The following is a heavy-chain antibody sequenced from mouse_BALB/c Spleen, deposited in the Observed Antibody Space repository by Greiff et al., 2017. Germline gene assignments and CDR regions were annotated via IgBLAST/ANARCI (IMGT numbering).Heavy chain of an antibody. CDR3: ARHYYGNYGAMDY. Sequence: EVKLMESGGDLVKPGGSLKLSCAASGFTFSSYGMSWVRQTPDKRLEWVATISSGGSYTYYPDSVKGRFTISRDNAKNTLYLQMSSLKSEDTAMYYCARHYYGNYGAMDYWGPGTSVTVAS. J-gene: IGHJ4*01. CDR1: GFTFSSYG. V-gene: IGHV5-6*01. D-gene: IGHD2-1*01. CDR2: ISSGGSYT.